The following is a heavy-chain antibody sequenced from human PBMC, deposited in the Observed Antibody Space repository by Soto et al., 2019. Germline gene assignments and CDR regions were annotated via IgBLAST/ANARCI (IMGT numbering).Heavy chain of an antibody. J-gene: IGHJ4*02. D-gene: IGHD3-10*01. CDR2: ISACNGNR. Sequence: QVQLVQSGAEVKKPGASVKVSCKASDYTFSSYGISWVRQAPGQGREWMGWISACNGNRNYAQKLQGRVTMTKDTSTSTAYLELRSLRSDDTAVYYCARDDYVSWSYLGYWGQGTLVTVSS. CDR3: ARDDYVSWSYLGY. V-gene: IGHV1-18*01. CDR1: DYTFSSYG.